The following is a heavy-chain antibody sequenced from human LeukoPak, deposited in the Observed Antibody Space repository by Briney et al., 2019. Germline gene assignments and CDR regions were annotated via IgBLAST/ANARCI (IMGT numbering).Heavy chain of an antibody. CDR1: VYTLTSYG. Sequence: GASVKVSCKASVYTLTSYGISWVRQAPGQGLEWVGWISAYNCDTKYAQKLQGRVTITTHTSTSTAYMELRSLRSDDTAVYYCARGGLAYCGGDCYSGWFDPWGQGTLVTVSS. V-gene: IGHV1-18*01. CDR3: ARGGLAYCGGDCYSGWFDP. J-gene: IGHJ5*02. D-gene: IGHD2-21*02. CDR2: ISAYNCDT.